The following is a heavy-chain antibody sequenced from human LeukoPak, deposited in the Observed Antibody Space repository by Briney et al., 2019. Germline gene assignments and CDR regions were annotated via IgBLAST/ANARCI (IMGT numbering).Heavy chain of an antibody. D-gene: IGHD2-15*01. CDR2: ISGSGGST. CDR3: APGGGSYYFDY. Sequence: GGSLRLSCAASGFTVSSYAMSWVRQAPGKGLEWVSAISGSGGSTYYADSVKGRFTISRDNSKNTLYLQMNSLRAEDTAVYYCAPGGGSYYFDYWGQGTLVTVSS. CDR1: GFTVSSYA. J-gene: IGHJ4*02. V-gene: IGHV3-23*01.